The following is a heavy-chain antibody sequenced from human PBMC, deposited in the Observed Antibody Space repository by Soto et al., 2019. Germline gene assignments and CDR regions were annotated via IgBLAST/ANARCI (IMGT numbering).Heavy chain of an antibody. Sequence: QITLKESGPTLVKPTQTLTLTCTFSGFSLSTSGVGVGWIRQPPGKALEWLALIYWNDDKRYSPSLKSRLTITQDPSKNQVVLTMTNMDTVDTATYYCAHHHDLTYYFDYCGQGTLVTVSS. V-gene: IGHV2-5*01. CDR1: GFSLSTSGVG. CDR3: AHHHDLTYYFDY. D-gene: IGHD3-16*01. CDR2: IYWNDDK. J-gene: IGHJ4*02.